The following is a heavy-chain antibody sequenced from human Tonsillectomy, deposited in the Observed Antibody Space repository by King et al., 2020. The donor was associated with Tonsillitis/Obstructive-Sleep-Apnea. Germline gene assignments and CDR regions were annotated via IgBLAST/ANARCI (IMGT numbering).Heavy chain of an antibody. D-gene: IGHD1-26*01. CDR2: IKSKTDGGPT. CDR3: TTDELALSGSYLGGIDY. V-gene: IGHV3-15*07. CDR1: GFTFSNAR. Sequence: VQLVESGGGLVKPGGSLRLSCAAPGFTFSNARMNWVRQAPGKGLEWVGRIKSKTDGGPTNYAAPVNGRSTISRDESKNTLYLQMNSLKTEDTAVYYCTTDELALSGSYLGGIDYWGQEALVTVSS. J-gene: IGHJ4*02.